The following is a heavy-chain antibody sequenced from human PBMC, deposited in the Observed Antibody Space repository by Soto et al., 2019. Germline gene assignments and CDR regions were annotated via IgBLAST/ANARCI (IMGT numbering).Heavy chain of an antibody. CDR1: GFTFGDYA. J-gene: IGHJ6*02. CDR2: IRSKAYGGTT. D-gene: IGHD1-26*01. CDR3: TRAHHSGSYYYYGMDV. V-gene: IGHV3-49*04. Sequence: GGSLRLSCTASGFTFGDYAMSWVRQAPGKGLEWVGFIRSKAYGGTTEYAASVKGRFTISRDDSKSIAYLQMNSLKTEDTAVYYCTRAHHSGSYYYYGMDVWGQGTTVTVSS.